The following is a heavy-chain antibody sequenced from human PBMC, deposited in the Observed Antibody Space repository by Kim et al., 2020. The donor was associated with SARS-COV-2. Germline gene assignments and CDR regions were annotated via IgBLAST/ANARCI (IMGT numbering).Heavy chain of an antibody. D-gene: IGHD3-9*01. V-gene: IGHV3-30*07. J-gene: IGHJ3*02. CDR3: ARDVLRYFDWLYTRGADAFDI. Sequence: FTISRDNSKNTLYLQMNSLRAEDTAVYYCARDVLRYFDWLYTRGADAFDIWGQGTMVTVSS.